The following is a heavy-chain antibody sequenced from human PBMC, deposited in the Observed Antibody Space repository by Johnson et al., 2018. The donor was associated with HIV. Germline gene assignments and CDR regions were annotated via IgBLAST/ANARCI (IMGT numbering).Heavy chain of an antibody. Sequence: VQLVESGGGVVQPGRSLRLSCAASGFTFGSYAMHWVRQAPGKGLEWVALISFDGGTKYYADSVKGRFIISRDDSKDPLHLHMNSLRPEDTAVYFCARAGNWNPTYGFDVWGQGTIATVSS. CDR2: ISFDGGTK. V-gene: IGHV3-30*04. D-gene: IGHD1-1*01. CDR3: ARAGNWNPTYGFDV. CDR1: GFTFGSYA. J-gene: IGHJ3*01.